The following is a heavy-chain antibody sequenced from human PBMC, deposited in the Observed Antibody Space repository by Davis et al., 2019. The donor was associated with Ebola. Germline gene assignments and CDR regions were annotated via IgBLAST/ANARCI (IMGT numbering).Heavy chain of an antibody. CDR3: ARDKNGDYVESVAGWWFDP. V-gene: IGHV3-74*01. CDR2: ITSDGSST. CDR1: GFTFSSYW. Sequence: GESLKISCAASGFTFSSYWMHWVRHAPGKGLVWVSRITSDGSSTSYADSVKGRFTISRDNAKNTLYLQMNSLRAEDTAVYYCARDKNGDYVESVAGWWFDPWGQGTLVTVSS. J-gene: IGHJ5*02. D-gene: IGHD4-17*01.